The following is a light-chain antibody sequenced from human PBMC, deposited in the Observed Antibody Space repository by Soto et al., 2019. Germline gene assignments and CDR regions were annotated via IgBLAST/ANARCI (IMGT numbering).Light chain of an antibody. Sequence: EIVLTQSPGTLSLSPGERATLSCSASQSVSSSYLAWSQQKPGQAPRVLIFGASSRATGVPDRFSGSGSGTDFTLTISRLEPEDFAVYYCHQYGGSQFTFGPGTTVAIK. CDR2: GAS. CDR3: HQYGGSQFT. V-gene: IGKV3-20*01. J-gene: IGKJ3*01. CDR1: QSVSSSY.